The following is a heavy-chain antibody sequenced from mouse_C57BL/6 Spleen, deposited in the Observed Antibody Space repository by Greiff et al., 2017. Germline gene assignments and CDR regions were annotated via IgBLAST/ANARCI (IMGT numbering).Heavy chain of an antibody. CDR3: ARRATMVTTHYYAMDY. J-gene: IGHJ4*01. V-gene: IGHV1-85*01. CDR1: GYTFTSYD. Sequence: QVQLQQSGPELVKPGASVKLSCKASGYTFTSYDINWVKQRPGQGLEWIGWIYPSDGSTKYNEKFKGKATLTVDTSSSTAYMGLHSLTSEDSAVYFCARRATMVTTHYYAMDYWGQGTSVTVSS. D-gene: IGHD2-2*01. CDR2: IYPSDGST.